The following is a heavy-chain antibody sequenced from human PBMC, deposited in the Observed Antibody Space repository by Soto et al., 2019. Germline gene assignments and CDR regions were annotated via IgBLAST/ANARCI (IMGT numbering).Heavy chain of an antibody. D-gene: IGHD2-2*02. CDR2: IYPGDSDT. J-gene: IGHJ5*02. CDR3: ARGYCSSTSCYRIRFDP. CDR1: GDSFTSYW. V-gene: IGHV5-51*01. Sequence: GESLKISCKSSGDSFTSYWIGWVRQMSGKGLEWMGIIYPGDSDTRYSPSFQGQVTISADKSISTAYLQWSSLKASDTAMYYCARGYCSSTSCYRIRFDPWGQGTLVTVSS.